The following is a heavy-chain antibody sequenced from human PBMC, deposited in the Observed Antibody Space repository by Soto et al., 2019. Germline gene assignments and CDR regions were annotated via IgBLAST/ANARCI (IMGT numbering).Heavy chain of an antibody. CDR2: IIPIFGTA. CDR3: ARVDSSAPGAY. Sequence: GASVKVSCKASGGTFSSYAISWVRQAPGQGLEWMGGIIPIFGTANYAQKFQGRVTISADKSTSTAYMEVSSLRSEDTAVYYCARVDSSAPGAYWGQGTLVTVSS. CDR1: GGTFSSYA. D-gene: IGHD3-22*01. V-gene: IGHV1-69*06. J-gene: IGHJ4*02.